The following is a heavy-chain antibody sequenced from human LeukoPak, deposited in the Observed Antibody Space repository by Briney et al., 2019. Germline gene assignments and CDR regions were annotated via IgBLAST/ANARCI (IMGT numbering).Heavy chain of an antibody. J-gene: IGHJ5*02. V-gene: IGHV3-23*01. Sequence: GGSLRLSCAASGFTFTNYAMSWVRQAPGKGLQWVSAVSGSGGSLYYADSVEGRFTISRDNSKNTLYLQMNSLRAEDTAVYYCTKDASFSDILTGYENWFDPWGQGSLVTVSS. CDR2: VSGSGGSL. D-gene: IGHD3-9*01. CDR3: TKDASFSDILTGYENWFDP. CDR1: GFTFTNYA.